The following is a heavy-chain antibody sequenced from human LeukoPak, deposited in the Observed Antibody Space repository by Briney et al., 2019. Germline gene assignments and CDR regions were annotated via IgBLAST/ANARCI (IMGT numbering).Heavy chain of an antibody. V-gene: IGHV1-8*01. CDR2: MSPNSGNT. CDR1: GYPFTSYD. CDR3: ARGQVNGSGSYYKVGRYNWFDP. D-gene: IGHD3-10*01. J-gene: IGHJ5*02. Sequence: GASVKVSCKASGYPFTSYDINWVRQATGQGLEWMGWMSPNSGNTGYAQKFQGRVTMTRNTSISTAYMELSSLRSEDTAVYYCARGQVNGSGSYYKVGRYNWFDPWGQGTLVTVSS.